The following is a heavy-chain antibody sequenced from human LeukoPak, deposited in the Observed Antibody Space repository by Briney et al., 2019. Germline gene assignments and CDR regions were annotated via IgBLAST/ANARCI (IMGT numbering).Heavy chain of an antibody. CDR3: ASSARWYGDEIWAFDI. CDR1: EGTFSSYT. J-gene: IGHJ3*02. CDR2: IIPILGIA. Sequence: VASVKVSCKASEGTFSSYTISWVRQAPGQGLEWMGRIIPILGIANYAQKFQGRVTITADKSTSTAYMGLSSLRSEDTAVYYCASSARWYGDEIWAFDIWGQGTMVTVSS. V-gene: IGHV1-69*02. D-gene: IGHD4-17*01.